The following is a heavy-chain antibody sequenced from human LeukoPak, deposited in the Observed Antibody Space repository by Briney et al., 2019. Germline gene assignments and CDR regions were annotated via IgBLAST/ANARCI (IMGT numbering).Heavy chain of an antibody. CDR1: GYTFTSYG. V-gene: IGHV1-18*01. CDR3: AGARYSGSYYGY. CDR2: ISAYNGNT. Sequence: EASVKVSCKASGYTFTSYGISWVRQAPGQGLEWMGWISAYNGNTNYAQKLQGRVTMTTDTSTSTAYMELRSLRSNDTAVYYCAGARYSGSYYGYWGQGTLVTVSS. D-gene: IGHD1-26*01. J-gene: IGHJ4*02.